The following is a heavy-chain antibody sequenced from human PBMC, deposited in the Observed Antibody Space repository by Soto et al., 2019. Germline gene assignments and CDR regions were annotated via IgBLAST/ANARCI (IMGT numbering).Heavy chain of an antibody. CDR3: ARGYCSGGTCYRFNFDY. Sequence: SETLSLTCTVSGGSISSYYWSWIRQPPGKGLEWIGYIYYSGSTNYNPSLKSRATISVDTSKNQFSLKLSSVTAADTAMYYFARGYCSGGTCYRFNFDYWGQGTLVTVS. D-gene: IGHD2-15*01. CDR2: IYYSGST. J-gene: IGHJ4*02. CDR1: GGSISSYY. V-gene: IGHV4-59*01.